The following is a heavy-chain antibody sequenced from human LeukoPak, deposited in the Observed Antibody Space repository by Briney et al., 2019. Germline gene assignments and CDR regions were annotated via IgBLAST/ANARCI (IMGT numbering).Heavy chain of an antibody. CDR1: GGTFSSYA. D-gene: IGHD6-13*01. V-gene: IGHV1-69*13. J-gene: IGHJ4*02. Sequence: ASVKVSCKASGGTFSSYAISWVRQAPGQGLEWMGGIIPIFGTANYAQKFQGRVTITAGESTSTAYMELSSLRSEDAAVYYCARGYSSSWHRYDYWGQGTLVTVSS. CDR2: IIPIFGTA. CDR3: ARGYSSSWHRYDY.